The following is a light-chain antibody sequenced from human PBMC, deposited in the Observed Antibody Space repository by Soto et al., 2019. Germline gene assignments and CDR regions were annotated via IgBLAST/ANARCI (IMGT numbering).Light chain of an antibody. CDR1: SSDVGSYNL. J-gene: IGLJ3*02. CDR2: EVS. Sequence: QSVLTQPASVSGSPGQSITISCTGTSSDVGSYNLVSWYQQHPGKAPKLMIYEVSKRPSGVPNRFSGSKSGNTASLTISGLQAEDEADYYCCSYVHSSTWVFGGGTKPTVL. V-gene: IGLV2-23*02. CDR3: CSYVHSSTWV.